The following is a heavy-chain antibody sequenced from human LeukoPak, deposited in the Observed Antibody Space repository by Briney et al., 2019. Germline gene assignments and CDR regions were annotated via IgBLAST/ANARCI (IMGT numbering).Heavy chain of an antibody. Sequence: SGGSLSLFCSASGFTFSSYPMHWLRQARGKGLEYVSAISSNGGSTYYADSVKGRFTISRDNSKNTLYLQMSSLRAEDTAVYYCVKDRYSSGWYGYFDLWGRGTLVTVSS. D-gene: IGHD6-19*01. V-gene: IGHV3-64D*06. CDR3: VKDRYSSGWYGYFDL. J-gene: IGHJ2*01. CDR1: GFTFSSYP. CDR2: ISSNGGST.